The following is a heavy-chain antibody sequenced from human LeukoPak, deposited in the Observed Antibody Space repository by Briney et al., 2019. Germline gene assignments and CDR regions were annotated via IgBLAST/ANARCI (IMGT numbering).Heavy chain of an antibody. CDR2: ISSLGSTI. J-gene: IGHJ4*02. D-gene: IGHD5-24*01. V-gene: IGHV3-48*01. CDR3: ARGEQEMATMSVDY. CDR1: GFTFSTYC. Sequence: PGGSLGLSCAASGFTFSTYCMNWVRQAPGQGLEWVSYISSLGSTIYYADSVKGRFTISRDNAKNSLYLQMNSLRAEDTAVYYCARGEQEMATMSVDYWGQGTLVTVSS.